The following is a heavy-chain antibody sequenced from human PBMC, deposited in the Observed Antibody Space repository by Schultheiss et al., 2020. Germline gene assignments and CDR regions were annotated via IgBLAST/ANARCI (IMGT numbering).Heavy chain of an antibody. CDR1: GFTFSSYA. V-gene: IGHV3-64*01. D-gene: IGHD6-19*01. J-gene: IGHJ6*02. CDR3: ARDREAVAGPYYYYGMDV. Sequence: GSLILSCAASGFTFSSYAMHWVRQAPGKGLEYVSAISSNGGSTYYANSVKGRFTISRDNSKNTLYLQMGSLRAEDMAVYYCARDREAVAGPYYYYGMDVWGQGTTVTVSS. CDR2: ISSNGGST.